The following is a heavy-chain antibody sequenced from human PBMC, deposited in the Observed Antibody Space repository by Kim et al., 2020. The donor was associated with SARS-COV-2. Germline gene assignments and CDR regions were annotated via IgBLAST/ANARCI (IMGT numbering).Heavy chain of an antibody. CDR2: IKQDGREK. V-gene: IGHV3-7*03. CDR3: ARVGSSAWYFDY. J-gene: IGHJ4*02. CDR1: RFTFSYYW. Sequence: GGSLRLSCAASRFTFSYYWMSWVRQAPGKGLEWVANIKQDGREKYYLDSVKGRFTISRDNAKNSLYLQMNSLRAEDTAVYYCARVGSSAWYFDYWGQGPLVTVSS. D-gene: IGHD6-19*01.